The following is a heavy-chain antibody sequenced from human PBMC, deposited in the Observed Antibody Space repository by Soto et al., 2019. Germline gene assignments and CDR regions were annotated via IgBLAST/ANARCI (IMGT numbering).Heavy chain of an antibody. J-gene: IGHJ5*02. CDR3: AGMPYTSGLRFDP. CDR2: IYQSGVT. Sequence: PSLTCNMSGDSYSISTYSWSWIRQPPGKALQWIGFIYQSGVTSYNPSLASRVSISLDRSNNQCSLKLKSVTAADTAVYFCAGMPYTSGLRFDPWGPGTLVTVSS. CDR1: GDSYSISTYS. D-gene: IGHD6-19*01. V-gene: IGHV4-30-2*01.